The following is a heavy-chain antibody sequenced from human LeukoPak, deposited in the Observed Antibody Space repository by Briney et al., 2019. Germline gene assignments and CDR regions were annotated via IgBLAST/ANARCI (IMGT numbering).Heavy chain of an antibody. Sequence: GGSLRLSCAASGFTFSSYWMMWVRQAPGKGLEWVANIKQDGSEKYYVGSVKGRFTISRDNAQNSLYLQMNSLRAEDTAVYYCARDLGPYDFWSGYFGYWGQGTLVTVSS. V-gene: IGHV3-7*01. CDR1: GFTFSSYW. CDR3: ARDLGPYDFWSGYFGY. CDR2: IKQDGSEK. J-gene: IGHJ4*02. D-gene: IGHD3-3*01.